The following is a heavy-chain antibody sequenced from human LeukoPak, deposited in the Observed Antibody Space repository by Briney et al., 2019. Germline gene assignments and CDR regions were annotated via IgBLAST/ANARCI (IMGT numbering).Heavy chain of an antibody. CDR2: INHSGST. J-gene: IGHJ4*02. Sequence: PSETLSLTCTVSGGSISSSSYSWSWIRQPPGKGLEWIGEINHSGSTNYNPSLKSRVTISVDTSKNQFSLKLSSVTAADTAVYYCASSKSPYFDWSRFYYWGQGTLVTVSS. D-gene: IGHD3-9*01. CDR3: ASSKSPYFDWSRFYY. V-gene: IGHV4-39*07. CDR1: GGSISSSSYS.